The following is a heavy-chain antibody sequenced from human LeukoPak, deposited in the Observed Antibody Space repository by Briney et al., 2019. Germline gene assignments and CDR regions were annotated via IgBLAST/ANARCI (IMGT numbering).Heavy chain of an antibody. J-gene: IGHJ3*02. D-gene: IGHD1-26*01. CDR2: IYYSGST. CDR1: GGSISSYY. Sequence: KPSETLSLTCKVSGGSISSYYWSWIRQPPGKGLEWIGYIYYSGSTNYNPSLKSRVTISVDTSKNQLTLKLTSVTAADTAVYYCARDGPYEATGSYFDAFDIWGQGTMVTVSS. CDR3: ARDGPYEATGSYFDAFDI. V-gene: IGHV4-59*01.